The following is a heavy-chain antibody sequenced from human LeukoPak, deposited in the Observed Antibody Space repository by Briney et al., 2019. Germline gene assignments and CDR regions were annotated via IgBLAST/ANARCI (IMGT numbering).Heavy chain of an antibody. Sequence: ASVKVSCEASGGTFSSYAISWVRQAPGQGLEWMGWISAYDGNTNYAQKLQGRVTMTTDTSTSTAYMELRSLRSDDTAVYYCAREYYDFWSGYYTGPGYFDYWGQGTLVTVSS. D-gene: IGHD3-3*01. CDR3: AREYYDFWSGYYTGPGYFDY. CDR1: GGTFSSYA. CDR2: ISAYDGNT. J-gene: IGHJ4*02. V-gene: IGHV1-18*01.